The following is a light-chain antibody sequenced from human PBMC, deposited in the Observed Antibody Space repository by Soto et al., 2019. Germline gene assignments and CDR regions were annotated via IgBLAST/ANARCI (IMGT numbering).Light chain of an antibody. CDR1: SSDVGGYNY. J-gene: IGLJ2*01. Sequence: QSALTQPASVSGSPGQSITISCTGTSSDVGGYNYVSWYQLHPGKAPKLMISEVTNRPSGVSSRFSGSKSGNTASLTISGLQAEDEADYACCSYAASNTLIFGGGTKLTVL. CDR2: EVT. V-gene: IGLV2-23*02. CDR3: CSYAASNTLI.